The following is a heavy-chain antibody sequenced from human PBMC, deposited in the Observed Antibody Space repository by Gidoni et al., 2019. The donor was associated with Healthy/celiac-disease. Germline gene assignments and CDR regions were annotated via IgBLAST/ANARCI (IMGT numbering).Heavy chain of an antibody. D-gene: IGHD6-19*01. CDR1: GYTFTRYY. CDR2: INPNSGGT. J-gene: IGHJ4*02. CDR3: ARATSTENSSGSTGY. V-gene: IGHV1-2*02. Sequence: QVQLLQSGAEVTTPGASVKVSCKASGYTFTRYYMHWVRQAPGQGLEWMGWINPNSGGTNYAQKFQGRVTMTRDTSISTAYMELSRLRSDDTAVYYCARATSTENSSGSTGYWGQGTLVTVSS.